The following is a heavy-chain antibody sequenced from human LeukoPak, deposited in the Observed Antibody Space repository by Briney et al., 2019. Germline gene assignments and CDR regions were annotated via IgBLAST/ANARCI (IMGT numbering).Heavy chain of an antibody. Sequence: SVKVSCKTSGGTFTSYAITWVRQAPGQGLEWMGKIIPIFGTANYAQKFQGRVTITADESTSTAYMELSSLRSEDTAVYYCARARGLLKAHFDYWGQGTLVTVSS. V-gene: IGHV1-69*13. J-gene: IGHJ4*02. CDR3: ARARGLLKAHFDY. CDR1: GGTFTSYA. CDR2: IIPIFGTA. D-gene: IGHD2-21*01.